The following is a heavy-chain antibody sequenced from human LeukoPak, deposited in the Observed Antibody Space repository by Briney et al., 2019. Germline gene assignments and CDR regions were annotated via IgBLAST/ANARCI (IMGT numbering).Heavy chain of an antibody. V-gene: IGHV1-18*01. Sequence: APVKVSCKTSGYTFTNHGISWVRQAPGQGLEWIGWISGYNGNTNYVQKFRGRITMTTDTSTSTAYLQLRSLRSDDTALYYCARDLSLGRHDDGEPFDFWGQGTLVTVSS. CDR3: ARDLSLGRHDDGEPFDF. CDR1: GYTFTNHG. CDR2: ISGYNGNT. J-gene: IGHJ4*02. D-gene: IGHD4-17*01.